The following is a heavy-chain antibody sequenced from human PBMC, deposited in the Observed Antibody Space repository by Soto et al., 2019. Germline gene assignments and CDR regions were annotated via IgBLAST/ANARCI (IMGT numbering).Heavy chain of an antibody. J-gene: IGHJ4*02. CDR3: AKDILGGYSSSWYPPYYFDY. Sequence: EVQLLESGGGLVQPGGSLRLSCADSGFTFSSYAMSWVRQAPGKGLEWVSAIRGSGGSTYYADSVKGRFTISRDNSKNTLYLLMNSLRAEDTAVYYCAKDILGGYSSSWYPPYYFDYWGQGTLVTVSS. CDR1: GFTFSSYA. CDR2: IRGSGGST. D-gene: IGHD6-13*01. V-gene: IGHV3-23*01.